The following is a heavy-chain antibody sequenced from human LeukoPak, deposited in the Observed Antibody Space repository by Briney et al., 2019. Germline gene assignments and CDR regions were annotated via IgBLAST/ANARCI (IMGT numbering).Heavy chain of an antibody. CDR2: ISWNSGII. V-gene: IGHV3-9*01. J-gene: IGHJ6*02. CDR1: GFTFDDYT. CDR3: AREGRAYGMDV. Sequence: PGRSLRLSCAASGFTFDDYTMHWVRQVPGKGLEWVSKISWNSGIIAYADSVKGRFTISRDNSKNTLYLQMNSLRAEDTAVYYCAREGRAYGMDVWGQGTTVTVSS.